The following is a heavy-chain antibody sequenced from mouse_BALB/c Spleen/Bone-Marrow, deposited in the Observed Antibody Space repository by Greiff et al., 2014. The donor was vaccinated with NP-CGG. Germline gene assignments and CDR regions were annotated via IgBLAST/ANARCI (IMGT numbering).Heavy chain of an antibody. CDR3: TRSRRAMDY. J-gene: IGHJ4*01. V-gene: IGHV1S81*02. CDR2: INPSNGGT. CDR1: GYTFTSYY. Sequence: QVQLKQSGAELVKPGASVKLSCKASGYTFTSYYMYWVKQRPGRGLEWIGEINPSNGGTNFNEKFKSKATLTVDKSSSTAYMQLSSLTSEDSAVYYCTRSRRAMDYWGQGTSVTVSS. D-gene: IGHD2-12*01.